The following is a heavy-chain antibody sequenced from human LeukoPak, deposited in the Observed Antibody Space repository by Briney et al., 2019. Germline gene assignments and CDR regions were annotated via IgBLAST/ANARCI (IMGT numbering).Heavy chain of an antibody. CDR3: ARDGGFMGDPSFGS. CDR1: GGSISSYY. Sequence: PSETLSLTCTVSGGSISSYYWSWIRQPAGKGLEWIGRIYTSGSTNYNPSLKSRVTMSVDRSKNQFSLTVKFVTAADTAVYYCARDGGFMGDPSFGSWGQGTLVTVSS. J-gene: IGHJ4*02. D-gene: IGHD3-16*01. V-gene: IGHV4-4*07. CDR2: IYTSGST.